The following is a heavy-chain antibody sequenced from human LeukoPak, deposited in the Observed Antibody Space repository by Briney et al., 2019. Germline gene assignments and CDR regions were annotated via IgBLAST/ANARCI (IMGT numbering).Heavy chain of an antibody. CDR2: IYYSGST. D-gene: IGHD6-19*01. CDR3: ARQTGYSSGKGAFDI. J-gene: IGHJ3*02. CDR1: GGSISSSSYY. V-gene: IGHV4-39*01. Sequence: PSETLSLTCTVSGGSISSSSYYWGWIRQPPGKGLEWIGSIYYSGSTYYNPSLKSRVTMSVDTSKNQFSLKLSSVTAADTAVYYCARQTGYSSGKGAFDIWGQGTMVTVSS.